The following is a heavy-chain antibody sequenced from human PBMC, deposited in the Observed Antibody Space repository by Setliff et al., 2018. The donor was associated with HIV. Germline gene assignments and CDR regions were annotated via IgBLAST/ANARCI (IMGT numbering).Heavy chain of an antibody. CDR3: ARQTYYYDNSGHNWFDP. J-gene: IGHJ5*02. CDR1: GDSVSSNSAA. V-gene: IGHV6-1*01. CDR2: TYYRSKWYY. Sequence: PSQTLSLTCAISGDSVSSNSAAWNWIRQSPARGLEWLGRTYYRSKWYYNYAVSVKSRITIIPDTSKNQFSLQLSSVTAADTAVYFCARQTYYYDNSGHNWFDPWGQGTLVTVS. D-gene: IGHD3-22*01.